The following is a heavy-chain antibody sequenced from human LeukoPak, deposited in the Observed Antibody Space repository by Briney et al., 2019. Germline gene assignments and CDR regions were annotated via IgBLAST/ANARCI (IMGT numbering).Heavy chain of an antibody. D-gene: IGHD3-10*01. CDR2: IDPSDSYT. J-gene: IGHJ5*02. Sequence: AGESLKISCQGSGYSFSSYWITWVRQMPGKGLEWMGRIDPSDSYTSYSPPFQGHVTISADKSISTAFLEWSSLRASDTAIYYCARHYPPGNWLDPWGQGTLVTVSS. CDR1: GYSFSSYW. CDR3: ARHYPPGNWLDP. V-gene: IGHV5-10-1*01.